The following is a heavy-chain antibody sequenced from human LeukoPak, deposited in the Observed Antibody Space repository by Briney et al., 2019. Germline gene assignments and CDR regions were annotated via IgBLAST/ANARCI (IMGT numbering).Heavy chain of an antibody. Sequence: GASVKVSCKTSGYPFTGYYIHWVRQAPGQGLEWMGWVSPYNGGTSQAQKFQGRLTLTRDTSVTTAYMKLTRLTSDDTAVYYCARVSLRQQGAGTHPWGQGTLVTVSS. J-gene: IGHJ5*02. CDR1: GYPFTGYY. V-gene: IGHV1-2*02. D-gene: IGHD1-1*01. CDR3: ARVSLRQQGAGTHP. CDR2: VSPYNGGT.